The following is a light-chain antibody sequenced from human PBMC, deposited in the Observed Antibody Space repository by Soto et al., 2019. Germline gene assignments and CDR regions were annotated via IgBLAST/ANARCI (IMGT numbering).Light chain of an antibody. Sequence: DIQMTQSPSTLSASVGDRVTITCLASQSISSWLAWYQQKPGKAPKLLIYRASRLGNGVPSRFSGSGSGTEFTLTISSLQPDDFATYYCQQYDSSVYTFGQGTKLEIK. CDR2: RAS. CDR1: QSISSW. CDR3: QQYDSSVYT. J-gene: IGKJ2*01. V-gene: IGKV1-5*03.